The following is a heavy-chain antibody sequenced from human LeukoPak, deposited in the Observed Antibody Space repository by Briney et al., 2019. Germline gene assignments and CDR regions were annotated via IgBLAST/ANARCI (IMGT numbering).Heavy chain of an antibody. Sequence: ASVKVSCKASGYTFTNYYIHWVRQAPGQGLEWMGIINPSGGSTSYAQKFQGRVTMTRDMSTSTVYMELSSLRSEDTAVYYCARDRDGINLIDYWGQGTLVTVSS. J-gene: IGHJ4*02. V-gene: IGHV1-46*01. CDR3: ARDRDGINLIDY. D-gene: IGHD1-26*01. CDR1: GYTFTNYY. CDR2: INPSGGST.